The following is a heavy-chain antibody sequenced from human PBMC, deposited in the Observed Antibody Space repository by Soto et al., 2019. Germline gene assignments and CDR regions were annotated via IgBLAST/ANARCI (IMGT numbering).Heavy chain of an antibody. Sequence: EVQLVESGGGLVQPGGSLRLSCAASGFTVSSNYMSWVRQAPGKGLEWVSVIYSGGSTYYADSVKGRFTISRDNSKNTLYLQMNGLRAEDTAVYYCRRVDFWSGRWGGFFDYWGQGTLVTVSS. CDR3: RRVDFWSGRWGGFFDY. J-gene: IGHJ4*02. D-gene: IGHD3-3*01. CDR1: GFTVSSNY. V-gene: IGHV3-66*01. CDR2: IYSGGST.